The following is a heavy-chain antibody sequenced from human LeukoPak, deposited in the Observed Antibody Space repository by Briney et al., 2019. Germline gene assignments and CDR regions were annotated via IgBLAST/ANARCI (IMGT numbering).Heavy chain of an antibody. CDR2: IRGDAGDK. J-gene: IGHJ4*02. CDR1: GFTFSRYW. V-gene: IGHV3-7*01. D-gene: IGHD2-15*01. CDR3: ARDVRGALDF. Sequence: GGSLRLSCAASGFTFSRYWMGWVRQAPGRGLEWVANIRGDAGDKGSADSVKGRFTISRDNDKNSLHLQMNSLTAEDTAVYYCARDVRGALDFWGQGTLVVVSS.